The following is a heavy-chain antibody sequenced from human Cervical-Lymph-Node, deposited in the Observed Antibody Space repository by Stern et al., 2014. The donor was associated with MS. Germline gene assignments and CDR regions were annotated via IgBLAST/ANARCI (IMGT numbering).Heavy chain of an antibody. CDR1: GFTFSSYG. J-gene: IGHJ3*02. D-gene: IGHD5-18*01. Sequence: VQLLESGGGVVQPGRSLRLSCAASGFTFSSYGMHWVRQAPGKGLEWVAVIWYDGSNKYYADSVKGRFTISRDNSKNTLYLQMNSLRAEDTAVYYCARKGGYSYGYERRIKNAFDIWGQGTMVTVSS. CDR3: ARKGGYSYGYERRIKNAFDI. CDR2: IWYDGSNK. V-gene: IGHV3-33*01.